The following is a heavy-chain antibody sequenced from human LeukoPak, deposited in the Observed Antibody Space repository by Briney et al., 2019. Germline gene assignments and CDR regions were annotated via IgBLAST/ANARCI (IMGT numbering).Heavy chain of an antibody. D-gene: IGHD4-17*01. CDR1: GFTFSDYY. CDR2: ISSSGSTI. V-gene: IGHV3-11*04. J-gene: IGHJ4*02. Sequence: GGSLRLSCAASGFTFSDYYTSWIRQAPGKGLEWVSYISSSGSTIYYADSVKGRFTISRDNAKNSLYLQMNSLRAEDTAVYYCASLNDYASFGDYWGQGTLVTVSS. CDR3: ASLNDYASFGDY.